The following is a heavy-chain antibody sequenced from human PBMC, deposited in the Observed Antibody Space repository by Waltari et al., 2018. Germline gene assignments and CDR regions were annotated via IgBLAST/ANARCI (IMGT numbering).Heavy chain of an antibody. CDR3: ARGPYGSGSYLIYYYYYYMDV. CDR2: ISYDGSNK. J-gene: IGHJ6*03. V-gene: IGHV3-30-3*01. D-gene: IGHD3-10*01. CDR1: GFTFSSYA. Sequence: QVQLVESGGGVVQPGRSLRLSCAASGFTFSSYAMHWVRQAPGQGLEWVAVISYDGSNKYYADSVKGRFTISRDNSKNTLYLQMNSLRAEDTAVYYCARGPYGSGSYLIYYYYYYMDVWGKGTTVTISS.